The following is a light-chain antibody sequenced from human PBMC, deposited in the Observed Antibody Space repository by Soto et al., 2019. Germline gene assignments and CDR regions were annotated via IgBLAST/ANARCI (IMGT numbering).Light chain of an antibody. Sequence: EIVLTQSPGTLSLSPGERATLSCRASQSVSSSYLAWYQQKPGQAPRLLIYGASSRATGIPDRFSGSGSGTDFTLTISRLEPEDFAVYYCQQYVQHGYTFGQGTKLEIK. CDR1: QSVSSSY. V-gene: IGKV3-20*01. CDR2: GAS. J-gene: IGKJ2*01. CDR3: QQYVQHGYT.